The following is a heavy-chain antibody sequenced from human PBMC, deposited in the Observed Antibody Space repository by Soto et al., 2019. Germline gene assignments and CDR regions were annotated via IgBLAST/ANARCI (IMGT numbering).Heavy chain of an antibody. CDR2: IIANNGKT. CDR3: ARVGLGYCSGGSCWSHDAFDI. J-gene: IGHJ3*02. D-gene: IGHD2-15*01. CDR1: GGTFSSYA. Sequence: ASVKVSCKASGGTFSSYAISWVRQAPGQGLEWMGWIIANNGKTNYAQKLQGRVTMTTDTSTSTAYMELRSLRSDDTAVYYCARVGLGYCSGGSCWSHDAFDIWGQGTMVTVSS. V-gene: IGHV1-18*01.